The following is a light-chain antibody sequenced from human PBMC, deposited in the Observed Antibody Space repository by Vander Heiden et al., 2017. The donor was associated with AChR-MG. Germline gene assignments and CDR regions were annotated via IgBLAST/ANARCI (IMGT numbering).Light chain of an antibody. Sequence: DILMTQSPASLSAFVGDRVTITCQASQAITYYLEWYQQKPGKAPRLLIYGASNLETGIPSRFSGSGSGTEFTFTISSLQPEDIATYYCQQYEYLPLTFGDGTKVEIK. CDR1: QAITYY. J-gene: IGKJ4*02. V-gene: IGKV1-33*01. CDR3: QQYEYLPLT. CDR2: GAS.